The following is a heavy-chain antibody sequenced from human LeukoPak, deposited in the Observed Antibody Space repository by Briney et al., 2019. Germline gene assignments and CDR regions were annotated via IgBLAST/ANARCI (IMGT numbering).Heavy chain of an antibody. Sequence: GGSLRLSCAASGFTFSSYGMHWVRQAPGRGLEWVAVIWYDGSNKYYADSVKGRFTISRDNSKNTLYLQMNSLRAEDTAVYYCARDYIVYASYYYYGMDGWGQGTTVTVSS. CDR3: ARDYIVYASYYYYGMDG. V-gene: IGHV3-33*01. D-gene: IGHD2-8*01. CDR2: IWYDGSNK. CDR1: GFTFSSYG. J-gene: IGHJ6*02.